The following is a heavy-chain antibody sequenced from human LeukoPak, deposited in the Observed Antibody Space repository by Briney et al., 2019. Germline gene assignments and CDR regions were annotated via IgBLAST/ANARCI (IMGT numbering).Heavy chain of an antibody. V-gene: IGHV4-39*07. D-gene: IGHD5-12*01. J-gene: IGHJ5*01. CDR2: LYYTGST. CDR3: AASDYDYNWFDS. CDR1: GGSISSGSHY. Sequence: SETLSLTCSVSGGSISSGSHYWGWIRQSPGKGLEWIGSLYYTGSTYYNPSLKSQVSISVDTSKNQFSLKLSSVTAADTAVYYCAASDYDYNWFDSWGQGTLVTVSS.